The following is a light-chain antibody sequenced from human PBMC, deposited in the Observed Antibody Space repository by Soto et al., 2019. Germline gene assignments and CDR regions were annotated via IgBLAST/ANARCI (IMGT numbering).Light chain of an antibody. CDR2: DAS. V-gene: IGKV3-11*01. CDR1: QTVNY. CDR3: QQRGTWPPLS. Sequence: IVLTQSPVTLSLSQGERATLSCRASQTVNYLAWYQQKPGQAPRLLIYDASIRATGIPARFSGSGSGTDFTLDITSLEPDDFAMYYCQQRGTWPPLSFGGGTRVELK. J-gene: IGKJ4*01.